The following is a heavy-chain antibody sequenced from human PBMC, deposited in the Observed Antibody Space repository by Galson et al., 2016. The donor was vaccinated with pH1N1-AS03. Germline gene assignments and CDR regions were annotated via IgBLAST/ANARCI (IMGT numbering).Heavy chain of an antibody. CDR3: ARLGGGAESTMIVVVPESSEDY. CDR1: GYSFTSYW. Sequence: QSGAEVKKPGESLRISCKGSGYSFTSYWISWVRQMPGKGLEWMGRMDPSDSYTNYSPSFQGHVPISADKSISTAYLQWSSLKASDTAMYYCARLGGGAESTMIVVVPESSEDYWGQGTLVTVSS. V-gene: IGHV5-10-1*01. D-gene: IGHD3-22*01. J-gene: IGHJ4*02. CDR2: MDPSDSYT.